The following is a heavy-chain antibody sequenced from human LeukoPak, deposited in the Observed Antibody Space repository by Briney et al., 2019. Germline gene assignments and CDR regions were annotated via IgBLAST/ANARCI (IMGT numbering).Heavy chain of an antibody. D-gene: IGHD3-10*01. Sequence: SETLSLTCAVYGGSFSGYYWSWIRQPPGKGLEWIGEINHSGSTNYNPSLKSRVTISVDTSKNQFSLKLSSVTAADTAVYYCATRELLWFGESLYGKDVWGQGTTVTVSS. J-gene: IGHJ6*02. CDR3: ATRELLWFGESLYGKDV. CDR1: GGSFSGYY. V-gene: IGHV4-34*01. CDR2: INHSGST.